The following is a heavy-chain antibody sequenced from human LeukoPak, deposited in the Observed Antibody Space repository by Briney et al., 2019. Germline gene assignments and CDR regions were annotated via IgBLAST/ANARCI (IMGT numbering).Heavy chain of an antibody. D-gene: IGHD5-18*01. J-gene: IGHJ4*02. CDR1: GYTFTGYY. CDR2: INPNSGGT. CDR3: AMLDTAMGTDY. Sequence: ASVKVSCKASGYTFTGYYMHWVRQAPGQGLEWMGWINPNSGGTNNAQKFQGWVTMTRDTSISTAYMELSRLRSDDTAVYYCAMLDTAMGTDYWGQGTLVTVSS. V-gene: IGHV1-2*04.